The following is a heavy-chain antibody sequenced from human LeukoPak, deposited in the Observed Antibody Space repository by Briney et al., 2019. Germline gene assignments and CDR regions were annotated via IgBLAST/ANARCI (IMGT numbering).Heavy chain of an antibody. D-gene: IGHD3-16*01. Sequence: SETLSLTCAVSGYSISSGYYWGWIRQPPGKGLEWIGGIYHSGSTYYNPSLKSRVTISVDTSKNQFSLKLSSVTAADTAVYYCASPGLGSYGMDVWGKGTTVTVSS. CDR3: ASPGLGSYGMDV. CDR1: GYSISSGYY. CDR2: IYHSGST. J-gene: IGHJ6*04. V-gene: IGHV4-38-2*01.